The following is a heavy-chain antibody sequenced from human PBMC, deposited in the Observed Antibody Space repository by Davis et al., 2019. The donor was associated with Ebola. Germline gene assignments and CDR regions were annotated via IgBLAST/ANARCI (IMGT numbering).Heavy chain of an antibody. J-gene: IGHJ4*02. CDR1: GYTFTDYN. CDR3: ARAGGSYPASHFDY. V-gene: IGHV1-2*06. CDR2: VILKSGAT. D-gene: IGHD1-26*01. Sequence: ASVKVSCKASGYTFTDYNIHWMRQAPGQGLEWLGRVILKSGATNYAQKFQGRVTMTRDTSISTASMELSRLTSDDTAVYYCARAGGSYPASHFDYWGQGTLVTVSS.